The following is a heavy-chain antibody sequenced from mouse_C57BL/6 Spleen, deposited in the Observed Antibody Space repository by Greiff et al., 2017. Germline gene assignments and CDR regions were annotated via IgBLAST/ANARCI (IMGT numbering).Heavy chain of an antibody. V-gene: IGHV5-4*01. CDR3: ARDRGANWDWYFDV. CDR1: GFTFSSYA. Sequence: EVKLVESGGGLVKPGGSLKLSCAASGFTFSSYAMSWVRQTPEKRLEWVATISDGGSYTYYPDNVKGRFTISRDNAKNNLYLQMSHLKSEDTAMYYGARDRGANWDWYFDVWGTGTTVTVSS. CDR2: ISDGGSYT. D-gene: IGHD4-1*01. J-gene: IGHJ1*03.